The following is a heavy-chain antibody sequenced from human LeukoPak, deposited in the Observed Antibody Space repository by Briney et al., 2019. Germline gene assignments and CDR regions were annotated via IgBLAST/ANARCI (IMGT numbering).Heavy chain of an antibody. CDR1: GFTFSSYW. CDR2: IKQDGSEK. Sequence: PGGSLRLSCAASGFTFSSYWMSWVRQAPGKGLEWVANIKQDGSEKYYVDSVKGRFTISRDNAKNSLYLQMNSLRAEDTAVYYCAGDGITMIGPRRYWGQGTLVTVSS. D-gene: IGHD3-22*01. CDR3: AGDGITMIGPRRY. V-gene: IGHV3-7*01. J-gene: IGHJ4*02.